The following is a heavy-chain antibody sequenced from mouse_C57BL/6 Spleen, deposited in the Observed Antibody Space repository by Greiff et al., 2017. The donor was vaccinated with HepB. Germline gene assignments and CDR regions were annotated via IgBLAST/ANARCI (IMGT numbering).Heavy chain of an antibody. J-gene: IGHJ2*01. D-gene: IGHD2-3*01. Sequence: QVQLQQSGPELVKPGASVKISCKASGYAFSSSWMNWVKQRPGKGLEWIGRIYPGDGDTNYNGKFKGKATLTADKSSSTAYMQLSSLTSEDSAVYFCAGWLLFDYWGQGTTLTVSS. CDR2: IYPGDGDT. CDR1: GYAFSSSW. V-gene: IGHV1-82*01. CDR3: AGWLLFDY.